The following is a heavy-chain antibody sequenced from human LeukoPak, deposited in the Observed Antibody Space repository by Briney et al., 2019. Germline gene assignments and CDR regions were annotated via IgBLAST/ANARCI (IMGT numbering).Heavy chain of an antibody. J-gene: IGHJ6*02. D-gene: IGHD2-21*01. CDR3: ARDQLFPDQGYGMDV. CDR2: ISSSSSYI. Sequence: PGGSLRLPCAASGFTFSSYSMNWVRQAPGKGLEWVSSISSSSSYIYYADSVKGRFTISRDNAKNSLYLQMNSLRAEDTAVYYCARDQLFPDQGYGMDVWGQGTTVTVSS. V-gene: IGHV3-21*01. CDR1: GFTFSSYS.